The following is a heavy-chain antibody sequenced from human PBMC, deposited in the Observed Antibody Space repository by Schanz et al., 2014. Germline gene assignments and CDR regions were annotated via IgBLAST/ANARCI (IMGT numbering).Heavy chain of an antibody. CDR3: ARGTPFLCDY. CDR1: EFTFSSYS. Sequence: EVQLVESGGCLVKPGGSLRISCAASEFTFSSYSMHWIRQAPGKGLEWVSYIPVGNNYIYYADSVKGRFTISRDSARNSLYLQMSSLRAEDTAVYYCARGTPFLCDYWGQGTLVTVSS. V-gene: IGHV3-21*01. D-gene: IGHD3-16*01. J-gene: IGHJ4*02. CDR2: IPVGNNYI.